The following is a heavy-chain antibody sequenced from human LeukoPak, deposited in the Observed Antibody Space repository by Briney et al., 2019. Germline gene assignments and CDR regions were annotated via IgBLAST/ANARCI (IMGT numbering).Heavy chain of an antibody. J-gene: IGHJ4*02. CDR2: ISGSGGST. D-gene: IGHD4/OR15-4a*01. CDR1: GFTFSSYA. Sequence: GGSLRLSCVASGFTFSSYAMSWVRQAPGKGLEWVSAISGSGGSTYYADSVKGRFTISRDNSKNTLYLQMNSLRAEDTAVYYCAKDQRGGVLRSYWGQGTLVTVSS. CDR3: AKDQRGGVLRSY. V-gene: IGHV3-23*01.